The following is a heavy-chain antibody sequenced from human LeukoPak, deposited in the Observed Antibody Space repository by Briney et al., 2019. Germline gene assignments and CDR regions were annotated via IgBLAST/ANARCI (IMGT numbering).Heavy chain of an antibody. V-gene: IGHV1-2*02. CDR2: INPNSGGT. J-gene: IGHJ3*02. Sequence: ASVKVSCKASGYTFTGYYMHWVRQAPGQGLEWMGWINPNSGGTNYAQKFQGRVTMTRDTSISTAYMELSRLRSDDTAVYYCASARDSSGYSRAFDIWGQGTMVTVSS. CDR1: GYTFTGYY. CDR3: ASARDSSGYSRAFDI. D-gene: IGHD3-22*01.